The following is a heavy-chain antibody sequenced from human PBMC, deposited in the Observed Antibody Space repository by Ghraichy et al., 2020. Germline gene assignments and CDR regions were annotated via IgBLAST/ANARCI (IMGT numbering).Heavy chain of an antibody. Sequence: GGSLRLSCAASGLTFSNYWMHWVRQVPGKGLVWVSRINNDGSSTNYADSVKGRFTISRDNAKNTLFLQMNSLRAEDMAVYYCARGGLGADDAFNVWGQGTMVTVSS. CDR3: ARGGLGADDAFNV. CDR2: INNDGSST. J-gene: IGHJ3*01. V-gene: IGHV3-74*01. D-gene: IGHD1-26*01. CDR1: GLTFSNYW.